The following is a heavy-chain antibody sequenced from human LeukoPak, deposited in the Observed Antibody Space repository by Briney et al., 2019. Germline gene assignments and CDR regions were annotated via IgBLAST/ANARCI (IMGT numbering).Heavy chain of an antibody. V-gene: IGHV4-39*07. D-gene: IGHD3-22*01. CDR2: IYYSGST. J-gene: IGHJ4*02. CDR3: ARGNRGYYYDSSGYCDY. CDR1: GGSISSSSYY. Sequence: SETLSLTCTVSGGSISSSSYYWGWIRQPPGKGLEWIGSIYYSGSTYYNPSLKSRVTISVDTSKNQFSLKLSSVTAADTAVYYCARGNRGYYYDSSGYCDYWGQGTLVTVSS.